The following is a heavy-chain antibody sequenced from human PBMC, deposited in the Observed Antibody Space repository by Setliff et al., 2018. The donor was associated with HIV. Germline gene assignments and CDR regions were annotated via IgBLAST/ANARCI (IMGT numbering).Heavy chain of an antibody. J-gene: IGHJ4*02. CDR3: TSLMTAVVY. Sequence: PGGSLRLSCTASGFTFGDYAMTWVRQAPGKGLEWVGFINSNTYGGTTDYAASVKGRFTISRDDSKSSAYLLMNSLKTEDTAVYYCTSLMTAVVYWGQGTMVTVSS. CDR1: GFTFGDYA. D-gene: IGHD4-17*01. V-gene: IGHV3-49*04. CDR2: INSNTYGGTT.